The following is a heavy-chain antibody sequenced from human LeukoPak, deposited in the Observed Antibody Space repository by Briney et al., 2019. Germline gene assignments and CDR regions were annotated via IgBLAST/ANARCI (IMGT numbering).Heavy chain of an antibody. V-gene: IGHV3-33*08. J-gene: IGHJ3*02. CDR2: IWYDGSNK. CDR1: GFTVSSKY. CDR3: AREASDAFDI. Sequence: GGSLRLSCAASGFTVSSKYMSWVRQAPGKGLEWVALIWYDGSNKNYADSVKGRFTISRDNSKNTLFLQMNSLRAEDTAVYYCAREASDAFDIWGQGTMVTVSS.